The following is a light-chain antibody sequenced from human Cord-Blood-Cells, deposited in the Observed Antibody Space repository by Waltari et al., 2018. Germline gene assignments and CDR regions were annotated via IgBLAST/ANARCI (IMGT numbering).Light chain of an antibody. J-gene: IGLJ3*02. CDR1: SLRSYY. CDR2: GKN. CDR3: NSRDSSGNHLV. V-gene: IGLV3-19*01. Sequence: SSELTQDPAVSVALGQTVRITCQGDSLRSYYASWYQQKPGQAPVLVIYGKNNRPSGIPDRFPGSSSGNTASLTITGAQPEDEADYYCNSRDSSGNHLVFGGGTKLTVL.